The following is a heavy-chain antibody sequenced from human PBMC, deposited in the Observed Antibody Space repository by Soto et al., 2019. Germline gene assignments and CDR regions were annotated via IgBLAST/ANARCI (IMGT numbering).Heavy chain of an antibody. V-gene: IGHV4-61*01. CDR2: FYYTGST. CDR3: ARSMHYSDGSYYSPFDY. CDR1: GGSVSSGNYY. D-gene: IGHD3-22*01. Sequence: PSETLSLTCTVSGGSVSSGNYYWSWIRQPPGKGLEWIGYFYYTGSTNYNPSLKSRVTISIDASKNQFSLRLSSVTAADTAVYYCARSMHYSDGSYYSPFDYWGHGTLFTVSS. J-gene: IGHJ4*01.